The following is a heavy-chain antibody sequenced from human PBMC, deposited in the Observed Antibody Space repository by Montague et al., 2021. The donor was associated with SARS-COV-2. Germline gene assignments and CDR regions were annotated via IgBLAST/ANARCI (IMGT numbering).Heavy chain of an antibody. Sequence: SETLSLTCTVSGGSISSSNYYWGWIRQPPGKGLEWIGNMYYSGSTYYNPSLKSRVTISIDTSKNQFSLKLSSVPAADTAVYYCARDDIVLQGVTKGMDVWGQGTTVTVSS. V-gene: IGHV4-39*07. D-gene: IGHD3-10*01. CDR1: GGSISSSNYY. CDR3: ARDDIVLQGVTKGMDV. CDR2: MYYSGST. J-gene: IGHJ6*02.